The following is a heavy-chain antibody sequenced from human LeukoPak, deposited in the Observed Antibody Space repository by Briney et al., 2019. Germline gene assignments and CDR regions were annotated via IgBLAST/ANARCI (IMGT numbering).Heavy chain of an antibody. CDR2: IKSKLNGETT. J-gene: IGHJ4*02. Sequence: KTGGSLRLSCTASGLYFSNDWMNWVRQAPGKGLEWVGRIKSKLNGETTEFGAPVEGRFSISRDDSKNTVYLKMNNLKTDDTGIYYCVDFCSDADHWGQGTPVIVST. CDR1: GLYFSNDW. CDR3: VDFCSDADH. D-gene: IGHD3-3*01. V-gene: IGHV3-15*07.